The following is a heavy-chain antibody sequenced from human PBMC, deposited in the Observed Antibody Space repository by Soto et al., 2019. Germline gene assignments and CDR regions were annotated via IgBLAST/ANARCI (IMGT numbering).Heavy chain of an antibody. Sequence: PSGTLSLTCTVSGGSISSYYWSWIRQPPGKGLDWIGYIYYSGSTNYNPSLKSRVTISVDTSKNQFSLKLSSVTAADTAVYYCARRHPYSLKTANWFDPWGKGTLVTVSS. V-gene: IGHV4-59*01. CDR1: GGSISSYY. CDR3: ARRHPYSLKTANWFDP. J-gene: IGHJ5*02. CDR2: IYYSGST. D-gene: IGHD5-18*01.